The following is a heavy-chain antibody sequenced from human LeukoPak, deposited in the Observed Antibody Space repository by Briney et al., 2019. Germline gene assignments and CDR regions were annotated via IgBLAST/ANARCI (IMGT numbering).Heavy chain of an antibody. CDR3: ARTLGYSSSWYLFDY. J-gene: IGHJ4*02. CDR2: INHSGST. CDR1: GGSFSGYY. Sequence: SETLSLTCTVYGGSFSGYYWSWIRQPPGKGLEWIGEINHSGSTNYNPSLKSRVTISVDTSKNQFSLKLSSVTAAYTAVYYCARTLGYSSSWYLFDYWGQGTLVTVSS. V-gene: IGHV4-34*01. D-gene: IGHD6-13*01.